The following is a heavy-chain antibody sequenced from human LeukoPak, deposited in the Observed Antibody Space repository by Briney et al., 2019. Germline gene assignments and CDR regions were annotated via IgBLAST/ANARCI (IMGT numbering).Heavy chain of an antibody. J-gene: IGHJ4*02. V-gene: IGHV3-48*03. Sequence: GGSLRLSCAASGFTFSSYEMNWVRQAPGKGLEWVSYISSSCDYIYYADSVKGRFTISRDNAKKSLYLQMNSLRAEDTAAYYCARGGATVTSDYWGQGTLVTVSS. CDR2: ISSSCDYI. D-gene: IGHD4-17*01. CDR3: ARGGATVTSDY. CDR1: GFTFSSYE.